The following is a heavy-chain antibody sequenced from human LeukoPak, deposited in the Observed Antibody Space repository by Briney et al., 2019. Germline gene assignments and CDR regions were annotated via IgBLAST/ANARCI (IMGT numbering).Heavy chain of an antibody. Sequence: GGSLRLSCAASGFTFSSYAMSWVRQAPGKGLEGVSAISCSGGSTYYADSVKGRFTISRDNSKNTLYLQMNSLRPEDAAVYYCAKGFSSLDYWGQGTLVTVSS. J-gene: IGHJ4*02. CDR3: AKGFSSLDY. CDR2: ISCSGGST. CDR1: GFTFSSYA. D-gene: IGHD6-6*01. V-gene: IGHV3-23*01.